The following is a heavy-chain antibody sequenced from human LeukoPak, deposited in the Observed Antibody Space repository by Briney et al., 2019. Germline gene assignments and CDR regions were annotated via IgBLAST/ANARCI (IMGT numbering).Heavy chain of an antibody. CDR2: INPSGGST. J-gene: IGHJ6*02. V-gene: IGHV1-46*01. D-gene: IGHD2-2*01. Sequence: ASVKVSCKASGYTFTTYYMHWVRQAPGQGLEWMGIINPSGGSTTYAQKFQGRVTMTRDTSTSTVYMELSSLRFEDTAVYYCARDRLNAGYYYGMDVWGQGTTVTVSS. CDR1: GYTFTTYY. CDR3: ARDRLNAGYYYGMDV.